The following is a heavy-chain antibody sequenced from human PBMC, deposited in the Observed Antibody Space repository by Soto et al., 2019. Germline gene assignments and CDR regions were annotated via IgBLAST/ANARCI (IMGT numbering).Heavy chain of an antibody. J-gene: IGHJ4*02. CDR1: GGSISSGAYY. V-gene: IGHV4-31*03. Sequence: QVQLQESGPGLVKPSQTLSLTCTVSGGSISSGAYYWSWIRQHPGKGLECIGYIYYSGSTYYNPSLKIRVTISVYTSENQFSIKLSSVTAADTAVYYCARYGSGSYYPTTFDYWGQGTLVTVSS. CDR2: IYYSGST. CDR3: ARYGSGSYYPTTFDY. D-gene: IGHD3-10*01.